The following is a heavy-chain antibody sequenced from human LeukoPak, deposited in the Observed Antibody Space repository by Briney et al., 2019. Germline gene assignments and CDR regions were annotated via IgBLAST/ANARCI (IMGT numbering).Heavy chain of an antibody. CDR3: AKEYSGTFSPFPSYFDY. CDR2: ISSIGSTI. Sequence: GGSLRLSCAASGFTFSDYYMSWIRQAPGKGLEWVSYISSIGSTIYYADSVKGRFTISRDNAKNSLYLQMNRLRAEDTAVYFCAKEYSGTFSPFPSYFDYWGQGTLVTVSS. CDR1: GFTFSDYY. D-gene: IGHD1-26*01. J-gene: IGHJ4*02. V-gene: IGHV3-11*01.